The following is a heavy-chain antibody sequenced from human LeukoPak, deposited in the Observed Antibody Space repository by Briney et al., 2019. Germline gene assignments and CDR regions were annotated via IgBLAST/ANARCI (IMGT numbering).Heavy chain of an antibody. Sequence: GGSLRLSCTASGFTFSTYWINWVRQSPGKGLVWVALINGDGSTTTHADSVKGRFTISGDNAKNTAYLQMNSLRDEDTAVYYCARDYAGSPDYWGQGTLVTASA. CDR3: ARDYAGSPDY. J-gene: IGHJ4*02. CDR2: INGDGSTT. D-gene: IGHD3-10*01. CDR1: GFTFSTYW. V-gene: IGHV3-74*03.